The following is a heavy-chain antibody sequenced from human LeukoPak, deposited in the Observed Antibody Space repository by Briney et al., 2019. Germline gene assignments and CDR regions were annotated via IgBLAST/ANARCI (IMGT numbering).Heavy chain of an antibody. V-gene: IGHV3-7*01. CDR2: IKQDGSEK. CDR1: GGSFSGYY. D-gene: IGHD5-12*01. Sequence: ETLSLTCAVYGGSFSGYYWSWIRQPPGKGLEWVANIKQDGSEKYYVDSVKGRFTISRDNAKNSLYLQMNSLRAEDTAVYYCAREGRWLQPFDYWGQGTLVTVSS. CDR3: AREGRWLQPFDY. J-gene: IGHJ4*02.